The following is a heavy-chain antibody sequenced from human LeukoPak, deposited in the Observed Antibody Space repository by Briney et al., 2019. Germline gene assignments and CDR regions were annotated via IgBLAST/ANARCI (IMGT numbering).Heavy chain of an antibody. Sequence: ASVTVSFTASGFTFTSYYMHWVRQARGQGLEWMGIINPSGTITTYAQKFQGRLTMTRDMSTSTVYMELSSLRSEDTAVYYCARELNSMDVWGKGTTVTVSS. CDR1: GFTFTSYY. V-gene: IGHV1-46*01. CDR2: INPSGTIT. CDR3: ARELNSMDV. J-gene: IGHJ6*03.